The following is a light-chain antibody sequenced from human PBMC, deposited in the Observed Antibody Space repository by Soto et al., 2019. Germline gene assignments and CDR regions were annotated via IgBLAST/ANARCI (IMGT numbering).Light chain of an antibody. CDR3: QQCNAWPYT. J-gene: IGKJ2*01. CDR1: LNVNNN. V-gene: IGKV3-15*01. CDR2: GAS. Sequence: EIIMRQSPATLSVSPGERATLSCRASLNVNNNVAWYQQKPGQAPRLLIYGASARATGIPARFSGSGSGTEFTLTISSLQSEDFAVSYCQQCNAWPYTFGQGTKLDIK.